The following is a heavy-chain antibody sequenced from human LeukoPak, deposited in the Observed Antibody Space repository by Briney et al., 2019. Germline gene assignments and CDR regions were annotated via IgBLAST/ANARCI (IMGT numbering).Heavy chain of an antibody. CDR1: GYSISSGYY. V-gene: IGHV4-38-2*02. CDR3: ARHIARDYVWGSYRGGAGFDY. J-gene: IGHJ4*02. Sequence: PSETLSLTCTVSGYSISSGYYWGWIRQPPGKGLEWIGEINHSGSTNYNPSLKSRVTISVDTSKNQFSLKLSSVTAADTAVYYCARHIARDYVWGSYRGGAGFDYWGQGTLVTVAS. D-gene: IGHD3-16*02. CDR2: INHSGST.